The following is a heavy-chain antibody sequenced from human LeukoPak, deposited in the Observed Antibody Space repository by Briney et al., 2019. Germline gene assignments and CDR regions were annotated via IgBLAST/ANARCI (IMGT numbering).Heavy chain of an antibody. CDR3: ARGYYYDSRGYYPDH. CDR2: IKYDGSKK. CDR1: GFTFSSYA. J-gene: IGHJ1*01. V-gene: IGHV3-30*04. D-gene: IGHD3-22*01. Sequence: PGGSLRLSCAASGFTFSSYAMSWVRQAPGKGLEWVADIKYDGSKKYYADSVKGRFTFSRDNSKNTMYLQMNSLRAEDTAVYYCARGYYYDSRGYYPDHWGQGTLVTVSS.